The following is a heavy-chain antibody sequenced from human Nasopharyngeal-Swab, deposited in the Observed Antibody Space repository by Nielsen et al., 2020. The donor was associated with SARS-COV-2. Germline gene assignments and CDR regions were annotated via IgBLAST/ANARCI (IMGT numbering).Heavy chain of an antibody. CDR2: ISSSSSYI. CDR3: ARDGLDYDFWSAYFMDV. V-gene: IGHV3-21*01. CDR1: RFTFSIYA. Sequence: GESLKISCAASRFTFSIYAMNWVRQAPGKGLEWVSSISSSSSYIYYADSVKGRFTISRDNAKNSLYLQMNSLRAEDTAVYYCARDGLDYDFWSAYFMDVWGQGTTVTVSS. J-gene: IGHJ6*02. D-gene: IGHD3-3*01.